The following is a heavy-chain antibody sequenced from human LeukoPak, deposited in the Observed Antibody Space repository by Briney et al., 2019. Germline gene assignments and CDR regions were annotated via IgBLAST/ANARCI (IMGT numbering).Heavy chain of an antibody. V-gene: IGHV3-48*01. CDR3: ARDSSVCEFDV. D-gene: IGHD6-6*01. CDR1: GFTFSPYT. CDR2: INTGSTTI. J-gene: IGHJ3*01. Sequence: GGSLRLSCAASGFTFSPYTMHWFRQPPGKGLEWISYINTGSTTIYYADSVKGRFTVSRDNAKNSLYPHMNSLRAEDTAVYHCARDSSVCEFDVWGQGTMVTVSS.